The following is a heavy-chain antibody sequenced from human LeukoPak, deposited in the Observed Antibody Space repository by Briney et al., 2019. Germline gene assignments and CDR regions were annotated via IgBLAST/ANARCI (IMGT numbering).Heavy chain of an antibody. D-gene: IGHD6-19*01. V-gene: IGHV1-18*01. Sequence: ASVKVSCKASGDTFTSYGICWVRQAPGQGLEWMGWISAYNGNTNYAQKLQGRVTMTTDTSTSTAYMELRSLRSDDTAVYYCARGIAVAGTRGHWFDPWGQGTLVTVSS. CDR3: ARGIAVAGTRGHWFDP. CDR1: GDTFTSYG. CDR2: ISAYNGNT. J-gene: IGHJ5*02.